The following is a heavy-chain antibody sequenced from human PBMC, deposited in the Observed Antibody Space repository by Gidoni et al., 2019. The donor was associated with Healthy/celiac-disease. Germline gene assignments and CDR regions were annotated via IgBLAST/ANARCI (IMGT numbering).Heavy chain of an antibody. CDR1: GGFFSGYY. CDR3: ARILVTIFGVALYYFDY. D-gene: IGHD3-3*01. Sequence: QVQLQQWGAGLLQPSETPSLTCAVYGGFFSGYYWSWIRQPPGQGLEWIEEINHSGSTHYNPSLKSRVTISVDTSKDQFSLKLSSVTAADTAVYYCARILVTIFGVALYYFDYWGQGTLVTVSS. J-gene: IGHJ4*02. V-gene: IGHV4-34*01. CDR2: INHSGST.